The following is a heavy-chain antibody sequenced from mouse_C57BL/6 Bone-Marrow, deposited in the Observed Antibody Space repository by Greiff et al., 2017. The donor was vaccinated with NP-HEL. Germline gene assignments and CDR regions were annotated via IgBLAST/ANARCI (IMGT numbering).Heavy chain of an antibody. CDR3: ARPYYGSSPAWFAY. CDR1: GFTFSDYG. D-gene: IGHD1-1*01. CDR2: ISSGSSTI. V-gene: IGHV5-17*01. J-gene: IGHJ3*01. Sequence: EVMLVESGGGLVKPGGSLKLSCAASGFTFSDYGMHWVRQAPEKGLEWVAYISSGSSTIYYADTVKGRFTISRDNAKNTLFLQMTSLRAEDTAMYYCARPYYGSSPAWFAYWGQGTLVTVSA.